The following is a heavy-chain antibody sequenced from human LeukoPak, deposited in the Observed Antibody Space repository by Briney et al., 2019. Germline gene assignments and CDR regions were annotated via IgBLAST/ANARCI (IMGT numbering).Heavy chain of an antibody. CDR2: IFYSGST. Sequence: PSETLSLTCTVPGGSISSSSYYWGWIRQPPGKGLEWIGSIFYSGSTYYNPSLKSRVSISVDTSKNQFSLQLNSVTAADTAVYYCARRGNNRNDFNWFDPWGQGIPVTVSS. V-gene: IGHV4-39*01. J-gene: IGHJ5*02. CDR3: ARRGNNRNDFNWFDP. CDR1: GGSISSSSYY. D-gene: IGHD1-1*01.